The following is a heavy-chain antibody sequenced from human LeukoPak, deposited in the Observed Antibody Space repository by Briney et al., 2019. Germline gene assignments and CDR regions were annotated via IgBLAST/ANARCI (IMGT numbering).Heavy chain of an antibody. V-gene: IGHV1-2*02. CDR1: GYTFTGYY. CDR2: INPNSGGT. CDR3: ASALGRGTPVPTY. J-gene: IGHJ4*02. D-gene: IGHD3-16*01. Sequence: ASVKVSCKASGYTFTGYYMHWVRQAPGQGLEWMGWINPNSGGTNYAQKFQGRVTMTRDTSISTAYMELSRLRSDDTAVYYCASALGRGTPVPTYWGRGTLATVSS.